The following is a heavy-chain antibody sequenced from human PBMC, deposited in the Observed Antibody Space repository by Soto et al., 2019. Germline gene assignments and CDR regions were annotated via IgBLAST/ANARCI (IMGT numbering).Heavy chain of an antibody. Sequence: PSETLSLTCTVSGGSISSNNYYWGWIRQPPGKGLEWIGSVFYSGNTYYNPSLKSRVTISVDTSKNQFSLKLTSVTAADTAVYYCARLWSGYSIYFDFWGQGTPVTVSS. V-gene: IGHV4-39*01. J-gene: IGHJ4*02. CDR2: VFYSGNT. CDR3: ARLWSGYSIYFDF. CDR1: GGSISSNNYY. D-gene: IGHD3-3*01.